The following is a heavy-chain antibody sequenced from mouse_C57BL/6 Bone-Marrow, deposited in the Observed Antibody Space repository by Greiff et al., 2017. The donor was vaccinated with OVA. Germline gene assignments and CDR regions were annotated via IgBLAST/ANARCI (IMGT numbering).Heavy chain of an antibody. CDR3: ARQWTTVVATWDAMDY. CDR2: ISNGGGST. D-gene: IGHD1-1*01. J-gene: IGHJ4*01. Sequence: EVHLVESGGGLVQPGGSLKLSCAASGFTFSDYYMYWVRQTPEKRLEWVAYISNGGGSTYYPDTVKGRFTISRDNAKNTLYLQMSRLKSEDTAMYYCARQWTTVVATWDAMDYWGQGTSVTVSS. CDR1: GFTFSDYY. V-gene: IGHV5-12*01.